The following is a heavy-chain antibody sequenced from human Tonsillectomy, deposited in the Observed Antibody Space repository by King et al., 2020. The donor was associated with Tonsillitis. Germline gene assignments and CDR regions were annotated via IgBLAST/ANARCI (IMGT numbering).Heavy chain of an antibody. V-gene: IGHV2-5*02. CDR2: LYWDDGE. J-gene: IGHJ3*02. CDR1: GFSLSTSGVG. D-gene: IGHD1-26*01. Sequence: TLKESGATLVKPTQTLTLTCTFSGFSLSTSGVGVGWVRQPPGKALAWLALLYWDDGERSSPSLKNRRTITKDTSKNQVVLTMTNMDPVDTATYYCSRGTTSAAFDIWGQGIMVTVSS. CDR3: SRGTTSAAFDI.